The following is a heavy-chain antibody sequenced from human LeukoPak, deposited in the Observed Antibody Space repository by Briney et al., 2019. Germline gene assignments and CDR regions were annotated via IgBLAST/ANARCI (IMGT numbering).Heavy chain of an antibody. CDR1: GFTFSSYS. CDR3: ARVGGWYRGSVDY. V-gene: IGHV3-21*01. D-gene: IGHD6-19*01. Sequence: PGGSLRLSCAASGFTFSSYSMNWVRQAPGKGLEWVSSISSSSSYIYYADSVKGRFTISRDNAKNSLYLQMNSLRAEDTAVYYCARVGGWYRGSVDYWGQGTLVTVSS. CDR2: ISSSSSYI. J-gene: IGHJ4*02.